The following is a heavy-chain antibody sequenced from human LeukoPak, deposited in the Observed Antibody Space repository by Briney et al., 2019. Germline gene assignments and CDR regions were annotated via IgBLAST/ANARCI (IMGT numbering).Heavy chain of an antibody. J-gene: IGHJ6*03. D-gene: IGHD2-15*01. CDR3: AKGVEDSGIYYYYYMDV. Sequence: PGGSLRLSCAASGFTFSSYTFSTYAMSWVRQAPGKGLEWVSAVSGSGVSTYYADSVKGRFTISRDNSKNTLYLQMNGLRAEDTAVYSCAKGVEDSGIYYYYYMDVWGKGTTVTVSS. CDR2: VSGSGVST. V-gene: IGHV3-23*01. CDR1: GFTFSSYTFSTYA.